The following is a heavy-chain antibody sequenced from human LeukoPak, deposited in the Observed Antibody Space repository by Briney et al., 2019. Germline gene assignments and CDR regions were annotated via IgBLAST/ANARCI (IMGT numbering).Heavy chain of an antibody. J-gene: IGHJ4*02. CDR2: ISGSGGST. Sequence: GGSLRLSCAASGFTFSSYAMSWVRQAPGKGLEWVSAISGSGGSTYYADSVKGRFTISRDNSKNTLYLQMNSLRAEDTAVYYRAKAELRSIAAAGINDYWGQGTLVTVSS. V-gene: IGHV3-23*01. CDR1: GFTFSSYA. D-gene: IGHD6-13*01. CDR3: AKAELRSIAAAGINDY.